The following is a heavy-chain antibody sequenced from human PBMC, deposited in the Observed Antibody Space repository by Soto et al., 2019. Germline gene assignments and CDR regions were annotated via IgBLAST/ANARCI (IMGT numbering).Heavy chain of an antibody. CDR2: ISWNSGSI. Sequence: GGSLRFSCAASGFTFDDYAMHWVRQAPGKGLEWVSGISWNSGSIGYADSVKGRFTISRDNAKNSLYLQMNSLRAEDTALYYCAKDSGQWLAELKYYYYYMDVWGKGTTVTVSS. J-gene: IGHJ6*03. V-gene: IGHV3-9*01. D-gene: IGHD6-19*01. CDR3: AKDSGQWLAELKYYYYYMDV. CDR1: GFTFDDYA.